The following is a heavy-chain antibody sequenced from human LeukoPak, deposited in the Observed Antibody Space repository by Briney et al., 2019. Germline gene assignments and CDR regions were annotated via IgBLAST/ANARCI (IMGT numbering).Heavy chain of an antibody. J-gene: IGHJ4*02. Sequence: PSETLSLTCTVSGGSISSYYWSWIRQPPGKGLEWIGYIYYSGSTYYNPSLKSRVTISVDTSKNQFSLKLSSVTAADTAVYYCATQPPRGEPDYWGQGTLVTVSS. CDR3: ATQPPRGEPDY. V-gene: IGHV4-59*06. CDR1: GGSISSYY. CDR2: IYYSGST. D-gene: IGHD1-14*01.